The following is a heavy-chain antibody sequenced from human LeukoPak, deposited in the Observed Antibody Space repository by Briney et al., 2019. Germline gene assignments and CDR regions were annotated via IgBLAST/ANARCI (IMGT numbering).Heavy chain of an antibody. J-gene: IGHJ4*02. D-gene: IGHD6-19*01. CDR2: IYSGGST. Sequence: GGSLRLSCAASGFTVSSNYMSWVRQAPGKGLEWVSVIYSGGSTYYADSVKGRFTISRDNSKNTLYLQMNSLRAEDTAVYYCARESSSGWGDIDYWGQGTLVTVSS. V-gene: IGHV3-66*01. CDR3: ARESSSGWGDIDY. CDR1: GFTVSSNY.